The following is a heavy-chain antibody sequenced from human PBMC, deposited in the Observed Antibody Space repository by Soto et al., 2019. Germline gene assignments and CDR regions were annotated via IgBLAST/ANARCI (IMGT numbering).Heavy chain of an antibody. CDR3: AKDYDFWSGYYTYYYYYGMDV. D-gene: IGHD3-3*01. Sequence: GGSLRLSCAASGFTFSSYGMHWVRQAPGKGLEWVAVISYDGSNKYYADSVKGRFTISRDNSKNTLYLQMNSLRAEDTAVYYCAKDYDFWSGYYTYYYYYGMDVWGQGTTVTVYS. V-gene: IGHV3-30*18. J-gene: IGHJ6*02. CDR1: GFTFSSYG. CDR2: ISYDGSNK.